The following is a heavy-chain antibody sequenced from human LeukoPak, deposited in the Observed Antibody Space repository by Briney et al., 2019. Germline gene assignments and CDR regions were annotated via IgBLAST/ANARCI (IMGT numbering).Heavy chain of an antibody. CDR1: GGSSSGYY. CDR2: INHSGST. V-gene: IGHV4-34*01. CDR3: ARGLYGGNYYYYYYMDV. Sequence: SETLSLTCAVYGGSSSGYYWSWIRQPPGKGLEWIGEINHSGSTNYNPSLKSRVTISVDTSKNQFSLKLSSVTAADTAVYYCARGLYGGNYYYYYYMDVWGKGTTVTVSS. J-gene: IGHJ6*03. D-gene: IGHD4-23*01.